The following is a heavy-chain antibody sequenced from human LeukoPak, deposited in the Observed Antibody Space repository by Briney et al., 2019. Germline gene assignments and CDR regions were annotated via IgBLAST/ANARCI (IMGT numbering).Heavy chain of an antibody. CDR3: VREKLYSSSWGFQH. Sequence: PLETLSLTCTVSGGSISSYYWSWIRQPPGKGLEWIGYIYYSGSTKYNPSLKSRVTISVDTSKNQFSLKLSSVTAADTAVYFCVREKLYSSSWGFQHWGQGALGRVPS. V-gene: IGHV4-59*01. J-gene: IGHJ1*01. CDR1: GGSISSYY. CDR2: IYYSGST. D-gene: IGHD6-13*01.